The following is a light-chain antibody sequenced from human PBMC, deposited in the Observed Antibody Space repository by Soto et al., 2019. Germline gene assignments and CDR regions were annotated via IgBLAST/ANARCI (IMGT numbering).Light chain of an antibody. CDR2: GAS. J-gene: IGKJ5*01. V-gene: IGKV3-20*01. CDR3: QQYGSSPGT. Sequence: EIWLTQSPGTLSLSPGERATLSCGASQSVSSNLAWYQQKPGQAPRLLIFGASNRATGIPDRFSGSGSGTDFTLTISRLEPEDFVVYYCQQYGSSPGTFGQGTRLEIK. CDR1: QSVSSN.